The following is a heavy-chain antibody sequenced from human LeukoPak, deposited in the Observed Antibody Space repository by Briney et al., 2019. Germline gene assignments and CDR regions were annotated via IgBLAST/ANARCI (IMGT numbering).Heavy chain of an antibody. CDR3: ARGEGSGSYLGNI. D-gene: IGHD3-10*01. V-gene: IGHV3-21*01. J-gene: IGHJ6*02. CDR2: ISSSSSYI. CDR1: GFTFSSYV. Sequence: PGGSLRLSCAASGFTFSSYVMSWVRQAPGKGLEWVSSISSSSSYIYYADSVKGRFTISRDNAKNSLYLQMNSLRAEDTAVYYCARGEGSGSYLGNIWGQGTTVTVSS.